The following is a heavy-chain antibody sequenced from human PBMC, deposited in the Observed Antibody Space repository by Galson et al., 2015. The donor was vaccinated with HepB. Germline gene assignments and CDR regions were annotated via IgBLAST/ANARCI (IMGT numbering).Heavy chain of an antibody. CDR2: IFYSGST. CDR1: GGSISSGNYY. Sequence: TLSLTCTVSGGSISSGNYYWSWIRQPPGKGLEWIGYIFYSGSTYYNPSLKSRVTISLDTSKNQFSLKLSSVTAADTAVYYCARVVGGEDYFDYWGQGTLVTVSS. D-gene: IGHD3-10*01. CDR3: ARVVGGEDYFDY. V-gene: IGHV4-30-4*01. J-gene: IGHJ4*02.